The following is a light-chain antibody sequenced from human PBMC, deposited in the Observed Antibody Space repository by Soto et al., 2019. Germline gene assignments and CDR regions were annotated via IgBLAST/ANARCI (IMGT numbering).Light chain of an antibody. Sequence: QSVLTQPPSASGTPGQRVTISCSGASSIVGSNTVNWYQQLPGTAPKLLMYNVNKRPSGVPDRFSSSVSGTSASLAISGFQSEDEADYYCAAWDDSLDGPVFGTGTKVTVL. CDR2: NVN. V-gene: IGLV1-44*01. CDR3: AAWDDSLDGPV. J-gene: IGLJ1*01. CDR1: SSIVGSNT.